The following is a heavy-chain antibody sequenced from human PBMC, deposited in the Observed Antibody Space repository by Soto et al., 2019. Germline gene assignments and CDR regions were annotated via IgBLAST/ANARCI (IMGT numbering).Heavy chain of an antibody. CDR3: ARVLYNWNDVLDS. J-gene: IGHJ4*02. CDR2: IDSDGSVT. D-gene: IGHD1-20*01. CDR1: GFTFSTYW. V-gene: IGHV3-74*01. Sequence: EVQLVESGGGLVQPGGSLRLSCTASGFTFSTYWMHWVRQPPGKGLVWVSRIDSDGSVTNYADSVKGRFTISRDNAKNTLYLQMNNLRAEDTAVYYWARVLYNWNDVLDSWGQGTLVTVSS.